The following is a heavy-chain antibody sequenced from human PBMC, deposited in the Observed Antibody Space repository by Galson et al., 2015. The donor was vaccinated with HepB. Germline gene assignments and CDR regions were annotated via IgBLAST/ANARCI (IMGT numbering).Heavy chain of an antibody. CDR1: GFTFSSYA. CDR2: ISYDGSNK. Sequence: SLRLSCAASGFTFSSYAMHWVRQAPGKGLEWVAVISYDGSNKYYADSVKGRFTISRDNSKNTLYLQMNSLRAEDTAVYYCARDSAGIAAADPAFDYWGQGTLVTVSS. CDR3: ARDSAGIAAADPAFDY. V-gene: IGHV3-30*04. D-gene: IGHD6-13*01. J-gene: IGHJ4*02.